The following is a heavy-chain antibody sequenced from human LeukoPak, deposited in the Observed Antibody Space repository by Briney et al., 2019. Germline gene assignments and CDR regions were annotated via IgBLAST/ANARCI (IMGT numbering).Heavy chain of an antibody. CDR1: GFTFSSYW. Sequence: PGGSLRLSCAASGFTFSSYWMHWVRHAPGKGLVWVSRINSDGSSTSYADSVKGRFTISRDNAKNTLYLQMNSLRAEDTAVYYCAREGDGYNYYFDYWGQGTLVTVSS. J-gene: IGHJ4*02. CDR2: INSDGSST. V-gene: IGHV3-74*01. CDR3: AREGDGYNYYFDY. D-gene: IGHD5-24*01.